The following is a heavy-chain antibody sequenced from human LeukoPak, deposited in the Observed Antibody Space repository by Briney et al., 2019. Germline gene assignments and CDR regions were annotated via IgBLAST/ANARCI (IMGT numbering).Heavy chain of an antibody. V-gene: IGHV3-48*01. Sequence: GGSLRLSCAASGFTFSSYSMNWVRQAPGKGLEWVSYISSSSSTIYYADSVKGRFTISRDNAKNSLYLQMNSLRAVDTAVYYCARVGGSGSSDYYGMDVWGQGTTVTVSS. CDR2: ISSSSSTI. J-gene: IGHJ6*02. CDR3: ARVGGSGSSDYYGMDV. D-gene: IGHD3-10*01. CDR1: GFTFSSYS.